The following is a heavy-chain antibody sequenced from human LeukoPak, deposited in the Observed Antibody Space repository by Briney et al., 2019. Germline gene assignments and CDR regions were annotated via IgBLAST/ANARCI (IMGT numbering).Heavy chain of an antibody. CDR3: ARDSGGSSGWNRFDY. Sequence: PGGSLRLSCAASGFTFSSYEMNWVRQAPGKGLEWVSYISSSGSTIYYADSVKGRFTISRDNANNSLYLQMNSLRAEDTAVYYCARDSGGSSGWNRFDYWGQGTLVTVSS. J-gene: IGHJ4*02. CDR2: ISSSGSTI. CDR1: GFTFSSYE. V-gene: IGHV3-48*03. D-gene: IGHD6-19*01.